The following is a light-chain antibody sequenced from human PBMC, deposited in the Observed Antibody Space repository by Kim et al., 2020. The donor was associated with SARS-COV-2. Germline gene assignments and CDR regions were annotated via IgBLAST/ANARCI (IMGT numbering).Light chain of an antibody. J-gene: IGLJ1*01. V-gene: IGLV3-21*04. CDR3: QVWDSSSDHNYV. CDR1: NVGSKS. Sequence: GKTARITCGGNNVGSKSVHWYQQKPGQAPVLVIYYDSDRPSGIPERFSGSNSGNTATLTISRVEAGDEADYYWQVWDSSSDHNYVFGTGTKVTVL. CDR2: YDS.